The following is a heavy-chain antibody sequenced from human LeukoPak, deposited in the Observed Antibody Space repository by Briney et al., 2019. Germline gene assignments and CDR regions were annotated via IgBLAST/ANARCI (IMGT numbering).Heavy chain of an antibody. CDR1: GGTFSSYA. V-gene: IGHV1-69*04. J-gene: IGHJ6*01. CDR3: ARGKAAVASDGMDG. CDR2: IIPILGIA. D-gene: IGHD6-13*01. Sequence: SVKVSCKASGGTFSSYAIRRVRQAPGQGVEWMGGIIPILGIANYAEKFQGRVTITADKSTSTAYMVLSSLRSEDTAVYYCARGKAAVASDGMDGGREGTTVTVYS.